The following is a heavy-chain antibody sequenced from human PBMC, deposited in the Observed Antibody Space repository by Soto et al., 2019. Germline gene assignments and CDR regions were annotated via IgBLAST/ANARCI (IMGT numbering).Heavy chain of an antibody. CDR3: ARGDCVGGSCYSLAGSFYYYMDV. D-gene: IGHD2-15*01. CDR1: GFTFSNYW. Sequence: EVQLVESGGGLVQPGGSLRLSCAASGFTFSNYWMDWVRQAPGKGLVWVSRTNSDGSTSSYADSVKGRFTISSDNAKTTLYLQMNSLRAEDTAVYYCARGDCVGGSCYSLAGSFYYYMDVCGKGTTVTVFS. V-gene: IGHV3-74*01. CDR2: TNSDGSTS. J-gene: IGHJ6*03.